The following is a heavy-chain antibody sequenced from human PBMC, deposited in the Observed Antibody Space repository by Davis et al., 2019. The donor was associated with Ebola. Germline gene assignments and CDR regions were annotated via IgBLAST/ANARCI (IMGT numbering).Heavy chain of an antibody. V-gene: IGHV1-2*04. CDR3: TRGQFQDYSNYAQVRFDP. CDR2: INPNSGGT. CDR1: GYTITGYY. J-gene: IGHJ5*02. D-gene: IGHD4-11*01. Sequence: AASVKVSCKASGYTITGYYMHWVRQAPGQGLEWMGWINPNSGGTNYAQKFQGWVTMTRDTSISTAYMELSRLRSDDTAVYYCTRGQFQDYSNYAQVRFDPWGQGTLVTVS.